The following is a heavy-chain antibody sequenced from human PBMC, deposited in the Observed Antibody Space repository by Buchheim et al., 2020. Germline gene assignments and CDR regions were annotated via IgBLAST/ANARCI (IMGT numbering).Heavy chain of an antibody. CDR1: GGSISSGDYY. V-gene: IGHV4-30-4*01. CDR2: IYSSGCT. CDR3: AREYDSSSYYDY. J-gene: IGHJ4*02. Sequence: QVQLQESGPGLVKPSQTLSLTCTVSGGSISSGDYYWSWIRQPPVKGLEWIGYIYSSGCTYYNPSLKYLVTIYVDPSKYQFSLKLSSVTAADTAAYYCAREYDSSSYYDYWGQGTL. D-gene: IGHD3-22*01.